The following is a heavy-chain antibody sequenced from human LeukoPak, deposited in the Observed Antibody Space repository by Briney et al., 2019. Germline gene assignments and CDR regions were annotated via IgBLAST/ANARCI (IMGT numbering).Heavy chain of an antibody. Sequence: SETLSLTCTVSGGSISSSRYYWGWVRQPPGKGLEWTGSIYYGGSTYYNPSLKSRVTISVDTSKNQFSLKLSSVTAADTAVFYCARHSGYDYVWGSYRLPFDYWGQGTLVTVSS. CDR2: IYYGGST. J-gene: IGHJ4*02. V-gene: IGHV4-39*01. CDR1: GGSISSSRYY. CDR3: ARHSGYDYVWGSYRLPFDY. D-gene: IGHD3-16*02.